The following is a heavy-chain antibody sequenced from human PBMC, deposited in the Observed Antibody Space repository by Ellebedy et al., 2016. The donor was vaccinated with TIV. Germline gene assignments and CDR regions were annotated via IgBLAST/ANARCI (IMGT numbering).Heavy chain of an antibody. J-gene: IGHJ3*02. CDR3: ARDLLTGGRASAFDI. CDR1: GFTFSNYG. V-gene: IGHV3-33*01. CDR2: IWYDGSNE. Sequence: GGSLRLXXAASGFTFSNYGMHWVRQAPGKGLEWVAVIWYDGSNEDYADSVKGRFTISRDNSKNTLYLQMNSLRAEDTAVYYCARDLLTGGRASAFDIWGQGTMVTVSS. D-gene: IGHD1-14*01.